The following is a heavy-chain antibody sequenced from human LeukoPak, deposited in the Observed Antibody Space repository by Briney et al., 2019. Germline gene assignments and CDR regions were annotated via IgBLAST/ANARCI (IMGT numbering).Heavy chain of an antibody. CDR2: IYYSGST. J-gene: IGHJ6*02. V-gene: IGHV4-59*08. CDR3: ARLSNGYYDSSGYYPMDV. D-gene: IGHD3-22*01. CDR1: GGSISSYY. Sequence: SETLSLTCTVSGGSISSYYWSWIRQPPGKGLEWIGYIYYSGSTNYNPSLKSRVTISVDTSKNQFSLKLSSVTAADTAVYYCARLSNGYYDSSGYYPMDVWGQGTTVTVSS.